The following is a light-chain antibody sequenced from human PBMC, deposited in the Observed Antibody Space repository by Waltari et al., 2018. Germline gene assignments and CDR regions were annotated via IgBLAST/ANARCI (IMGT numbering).Light chain of an antibody. Sequence: DIVLTQSPATLSLSPGERATLSCRASQSVGSYLAWYQQKPGQAPRLLFYDTSGRATGVPARFTASGSGTDFSLTISSLDPEDFAVYYCQQRGNWPLTFGGGTKVEIK. CDR2: DTS. V-gene: IGKV3-11*01. J-gene: IGKJ4*01. CDR1: QSVGSY. CDR3: QQRGNWPLT.